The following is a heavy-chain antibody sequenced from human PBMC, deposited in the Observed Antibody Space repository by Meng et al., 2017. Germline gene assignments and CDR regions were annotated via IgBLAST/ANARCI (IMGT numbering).Heavy chain of an antibody. D-gene: IGHD4-23*01. CDR3: ARDKGATTVVMWGYFDY. Sequence: GESLKISCAASGFTFSSYAMHWVRQAPGKGLEWVAVTSYDGSNKYYADSVKGRFTISRDNSKNTLYLQMNSLRAEDTAVYYCARDKGATTVVMWGYFDYWGQGTRVT. CDR1: GFTFSSYA. V-gene: IGHV3-30*04. J-gene: IGHJ4*02. CDR2: TSYDGSNK.